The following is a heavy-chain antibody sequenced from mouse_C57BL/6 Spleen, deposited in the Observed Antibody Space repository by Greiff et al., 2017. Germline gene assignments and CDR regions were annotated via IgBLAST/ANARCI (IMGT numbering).Heavy chain of an antibody. Sequence: QVQLKESGPGLVAPSQSLSITCTVSGFSLTSYGVHWVSQPPGKGLEWLVVIWSDGSTTYNSALKSRLSISKDNSKSQVFLKMNSLQSDDKAMYYCARHPIYYGSSFYAMDYWGQGTSVTVSS. D-gene: IGHD1-1*01. V-gene: IGHV2-6-1*01. CDR3: ARHPIYYGSSFYAMDY. CDR2: IWSDGST. J-gene: IGHJ4*01. CDR1: GFSLTSYG.